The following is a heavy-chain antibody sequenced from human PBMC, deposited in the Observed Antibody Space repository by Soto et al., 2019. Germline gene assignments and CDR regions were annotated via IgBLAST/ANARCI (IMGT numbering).Heavy chain of an antibody. Sequence: QVQLVQSGAEVKKPGASVKVSCKASGYTFTSYYMHWVRQAPGQGLEWMGIINPSGGSTSYAQKFQGRVPMTRDTSTSTVYMELSSLRSEDTAVYYCAREQGVRGVDMLSLDPWGQGTLVTVSS. CDR3: AREQGVRGVDMLSLDP. CDR2: INPSGGST. J-gene: IGHJ5*02. CDR1: GYTFTSYY. D-gene: IGHD3-10*01. V-gene: IGHV1-46*03.